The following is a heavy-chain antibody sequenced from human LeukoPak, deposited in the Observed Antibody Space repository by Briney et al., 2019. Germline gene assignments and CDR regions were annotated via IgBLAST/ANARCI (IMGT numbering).Heavy chain of an antibody. V-gene: IGHV1-69*13. CDR2: IIPIFGTA. J-gene: IGHJ4*02. D-gene: IGHD3-22*01. CDR1: GGTFSGYA. CDR3: GNYYDSSGFDY. Sequence: SVKVSCKASGGTFSGYAISWVRQAPGQGLEWMGGIIPIFGTANYAQKFQGRVTITADESTSTAYMELSSLRSEDTAVYYCGNYYDSSGFDYWGQGTLVTVSS.